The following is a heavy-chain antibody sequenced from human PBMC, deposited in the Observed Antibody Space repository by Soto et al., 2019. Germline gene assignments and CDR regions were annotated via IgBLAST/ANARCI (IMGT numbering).Heavy chain of an antibody. CDR2: ILVGGST. CDR3: AKATATGGGAFDI. CDR1: GLTCSSYH. Sequence: GGSLRLSCVPCGLTCSSYHMSWVRQGSGKGLEWVSTILVGGSTQYPDSVKGRFTISRDNSKNTVFMQMHSLTAGDTAVYYCAKATATGGGAFDICGQGTVVTVAS. V-gene: IGHV3-23*01. J-gene: IGHJ3*02. D-gene: IGHD2-8*02.